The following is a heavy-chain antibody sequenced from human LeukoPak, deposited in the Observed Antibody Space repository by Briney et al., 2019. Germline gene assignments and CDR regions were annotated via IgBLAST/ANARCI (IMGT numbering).Heavy chain of an antibody. V-gene: IGHV3-15*01. CDR2: IKSKTDGGTT. Sequence: PGGSLRLSCAASGFTFSNAWMSWVRQAPGKGLEWVGRIKSKTDGGTTDYAAPVKGRFSISRDDSKNTLFLQMNSLNTEDTAVYYCTTDRRYYGSGYYVQQFDYWGQGTLVTVSS. D-gene: IGHD3-22*01. CDR1: GFTFSNAW. CDR3: TTDRRYYGSGYYVQQFDY. J-gene: IGHJ4*02.